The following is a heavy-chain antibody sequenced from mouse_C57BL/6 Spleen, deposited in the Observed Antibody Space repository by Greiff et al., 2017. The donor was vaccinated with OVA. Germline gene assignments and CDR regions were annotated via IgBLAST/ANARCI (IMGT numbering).Heavy chain of an antibody. CDR1: GYAFTNYL. CDR2: INPGSGGT. Sequence: VQLQESGAELVRPGTSVKVSCKASGYAFTNYLIEWVKQRPGQGLEWIGVINPGSGGTNYNEKFKGKATLTADKSSSTAYMQRSSLTSEDSAVYFCARRSTRGHYYAMDDWGQGTSVTVSS. J-gene: IGHJ4*01. CDR3: ARRSTRGHYYAMDD. V-gene: IGHV1-54*01.